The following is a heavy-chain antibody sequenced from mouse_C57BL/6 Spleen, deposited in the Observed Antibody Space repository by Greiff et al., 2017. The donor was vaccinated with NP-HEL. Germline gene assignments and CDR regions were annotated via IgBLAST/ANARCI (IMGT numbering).Heavy chain of an antibody. CDR2: IDPSDSYT. D-gene: IGHD2-5*01. V-gene: IGHV1-59*01. J-gene: IGHJ2*01. CDR3: ARGGYSNYFDY. Sequence: VQLQQPGAELVRPGTSVKLSCKASGYTFTSYWMHWVKQRPGQGLEWIGVIDPSDSYTNYNQKFKGKATLTVDTSSSTAYMQLSSLTSEDSAVYYCARGGYSNYFDYWGQGTTLTVSS. CDR1: GYTFTSYW.